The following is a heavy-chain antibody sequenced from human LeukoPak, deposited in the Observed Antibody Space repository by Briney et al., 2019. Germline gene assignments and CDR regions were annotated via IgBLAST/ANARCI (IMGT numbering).Heavy chain of an antibody. V-gene: IGHV4-4*07. Sequence: PSETLSLTCTVSGGSISSYYWSWLRQPAGKGLEWIGRIYTSGSTNYNPSLKSRVTMSVDKSKNQLSLKLSSVPAADTPVYYCAANLKGYCTNGVCVFDYWGQGTLVTVSS. J-gene: IGHJ4*02. CDR2: IYTSGST. CDR3: AANLKGYCTNGVCVFDY. D-gene: IGHD2-8*01. CDR1: GGSISSYY.